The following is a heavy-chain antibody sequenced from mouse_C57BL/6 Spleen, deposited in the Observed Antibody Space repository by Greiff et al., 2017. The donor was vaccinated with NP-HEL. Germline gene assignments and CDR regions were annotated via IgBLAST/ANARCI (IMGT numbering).Heavy chain of an antibody. Sequence: ESGPGLVKPSQSLSLTCSVTGYSITSGYYWNWIRQFPGNKLEWMGYISYDGSNNYNPSLKNRISIPRDTSKNQFFLKLNSVTTEDTATYYCARVLWSDWYFDVWGTGTTVTVSS. J-gene: IGHJ1*03. D-gene: IGHD1-1*02. CDR2: ISYDGSN. CDR3: ARVLWSDWYFDV. CDR1: GYSITSGYY. V-gene: IGHV3-6*01.